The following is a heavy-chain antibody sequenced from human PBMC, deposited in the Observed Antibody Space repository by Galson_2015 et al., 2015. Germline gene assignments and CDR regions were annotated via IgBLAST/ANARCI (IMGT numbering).Heavy chain of an antibody. CDR1: GFTFSSYW. Sequence: SLRLSCAASGFTFSSYWMSWVRQAPGKGLEWVANIKQDGSEKYYVDSVKGRFTISRDNAKNSLYLQMNSLRAEDTAVYYCARKGYGSSWYEGACDIWGQGTMVTVSS. V-gene: IGHV3-7*01. CDR2: IKQDGSEK. J-gene: IGHJ3*02. D-gene: IGHD6-13*01. CDR3: ARKGYGSSWYEGACDI.